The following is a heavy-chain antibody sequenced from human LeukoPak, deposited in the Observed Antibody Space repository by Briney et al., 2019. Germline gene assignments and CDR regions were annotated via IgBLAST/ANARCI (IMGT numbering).Heavy chain of an antibody. D-gene: IGHD4-17*01. CDR1: GFTFSNYA. V-gene: IGHV3-23*01. CDR2: NSGGGDYT. Sequence: PGGSLRLSCAASGFTFSNYAMTWVRQGPGKGLEWVSANSGGGDYTLYADAVKGRYTTSRDNSKNTLFLQMSSLRAEDTAVYYCAKNYGDSRPYNDYWGQGILVTVSS. J-gene: IGHJ4*02. CDR3: AKNYGDSRPYNDY.